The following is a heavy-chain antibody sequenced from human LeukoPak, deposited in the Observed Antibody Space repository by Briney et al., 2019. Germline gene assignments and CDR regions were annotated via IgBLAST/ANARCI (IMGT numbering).Heavy chain of an antibody. CDR1: GYTLTELS. Sequence: ASVKVSCKVSGYTLTELSMHWARQAPGKGLEWMGGFDPEDGETIYAQKFQGRVTMTEDTSTDTAYMELSSLRSEDTAVYYCATDLRGIWFGESHIWGQGTMVTVSS. D-gene: IGHD3-10*01. J-gene: IGHJ3*02. CDR3: ATDLRGIWFGESHI. CDR2: FDPEDGET. V-gene: IGHV1-24*01.